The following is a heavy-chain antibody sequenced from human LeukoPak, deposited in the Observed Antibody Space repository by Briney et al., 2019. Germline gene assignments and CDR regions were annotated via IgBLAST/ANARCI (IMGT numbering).Heavy chain of an antibody. CDR3: ARYGKGMRGYSYGPRFFDY. D-gene: IGHD5-18*01. Sequence: PSETLSLTCAVYGGSFSGYYWSWIRQPPGKGLEWIGEINHSGSTNHNPSLKSRVTISVDTSKNQFSLKLSSVTAADTAVYYCARYGKGMRGYSYGPRFFDYWGQGTLVTVSS. CDR1: GGSFSGYY. V-gene: IGHV4-34*01. CDR2: INHSGST. J-gene: IGHJ4*02.